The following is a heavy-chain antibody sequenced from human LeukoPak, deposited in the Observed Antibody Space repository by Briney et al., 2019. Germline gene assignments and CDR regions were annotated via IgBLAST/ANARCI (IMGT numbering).Heavy chain of an antibody. J-gene: IGHJ4*02. CDR1: GYTFTGYY. CDR3: ARDPRCCSGGSCYYFDY. V-gene: IGHV1-2*02. CDR2: INPNSGGT. D-gene: IGHD2-15*01. Sequence: ASVKVSCKASGYTFTGYYMHWVRQAPGQGLEWMGWINPNSGGTNYAQKFQGRVTMTRDTSISTAYMELSRLRSDDTAVYYCARDPRCCSGGSCYYFDYWGQGTLVTVSS.